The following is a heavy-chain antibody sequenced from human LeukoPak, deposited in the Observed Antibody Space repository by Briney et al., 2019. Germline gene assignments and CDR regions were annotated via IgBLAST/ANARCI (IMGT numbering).Heavy chain of an antibody. D-gene: IGHD1-1*01. J-gene: IGHJ5*02. Sequence: GGSMRLSCAASGFTFSSYEMNWVRQAPGKGLEWVSYISSSGSTIYYADSVKGRFTISRDNAKNSLYLQMNSLRAEDTAVYYCARDSGNDWFDPWGQGTLVTVSS. CDR2: ISSSGSTI. CDR1: GFTFSSYE. CDR3: ARDSGNDWFDP. V-gene: IGHV3-48*03.